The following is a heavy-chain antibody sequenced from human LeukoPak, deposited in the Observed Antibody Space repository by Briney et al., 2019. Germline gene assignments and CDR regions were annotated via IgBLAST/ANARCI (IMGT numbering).Heavy chain of an antibody. V-gene: IGHV4-59*11. D-gene: IGHD3-22*01. Sequence: SETLSLTCTVSGGSISSHYWSWIRQPPGKGLEWIGYIYYSGSTNYNPSLKSRVTISVDTSKNQFSLKLSSVTAADTAVYYCARGRTYYYDSSGSDAFDIWGQGTMVTVSS. J-gene: IGHJ3*02. CDR3: ARGRTYYYDSSGSDAFDI. CDR1: GGSISSHY. CDR2: IYYSGST.